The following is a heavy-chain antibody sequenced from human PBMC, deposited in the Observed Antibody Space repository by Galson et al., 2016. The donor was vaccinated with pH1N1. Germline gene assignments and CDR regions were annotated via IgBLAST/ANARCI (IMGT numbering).Heavy chain of an antibody. CDR3: ARVDMILAEEYGMDV. J-gene: IGHJ6*02. Sequence: SLRLSCAASGFTFSSYEMNWVRQAPGKGLEWVSYIGSSGTTIYYADSVKGRFTISRDNAKNSLYLQMNSLRAEDTAAYYCARVDMILAEEYGMDVWGQGTTVTVSS. D-gene: IGHD3-22*01. CDR1: GFTFSSYE. V-gene: IGHV3-48*03. CDR2: IGSSGTTI.